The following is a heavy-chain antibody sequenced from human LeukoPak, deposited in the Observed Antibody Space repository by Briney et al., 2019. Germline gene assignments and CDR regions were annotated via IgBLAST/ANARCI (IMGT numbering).Heavy chain of an antibody. CDR1: GLTFSSYS. V-gene: IGHV3-21*01. Sequence: KPGGSLRLSCAVSGLTFSSYSFNWVRQAPGKGLEWVSSITPTSSYIYYADSVKGRFTRSRDNAKNSLYLQMNSLRAEDTAVYYCARLRRNNDNSGYYYYYDYWGQGTLVTVSS. CDR2: ITPTSSYI. J-gene: IGHJ4*02. D-gene: IGHD3-22*01. CDR3: ARLRRNNDNSGYYYYYDY.